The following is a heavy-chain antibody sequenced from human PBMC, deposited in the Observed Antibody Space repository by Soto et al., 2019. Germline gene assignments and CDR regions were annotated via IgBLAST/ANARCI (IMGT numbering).Heavy chain of an antibody. Sequence: PGGSLRLSCAASGFTFSSYSMNWVRQAPGKGLEWVSSISSSSSYIYYADSVKGRFTISRDNAKNSLYLQMNSLRAEDTAVYYCARDRYSGDDGPDYWGQGTLVTVSS. CDR3: ARDRYSGDDGPDY. D-gene: IGHD5-12*01. J-gene: IGHJ4*02. CDR2: ISSSSSYI. V-gene: IGHV3-21*01. CDR1: GFTFSSYS.